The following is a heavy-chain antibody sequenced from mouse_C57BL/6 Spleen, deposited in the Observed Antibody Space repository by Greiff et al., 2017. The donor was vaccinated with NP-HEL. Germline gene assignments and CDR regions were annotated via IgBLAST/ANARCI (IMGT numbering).Heavy chain of an antibody. CDR3: TRSLYGNRGYAMEY. J-gene: IGHJ4*01. CDR2: LSSGGDYV. Sequence: EVQGVESGEGLVKPGGSLKLSCAASGFTFSSYAMSWVRQTPEKRLEWVAYLSSGGDYVYYADTVKGRFTISRDNARNTLYLQMSSLKSEDTAMYYCTRSLYGNRGYAMEYWGQVTSVTVAS. CDR1: GFTFSSYA. D-gene: IGHD2-1*01. V-gene: IGHV5-9-1*02.